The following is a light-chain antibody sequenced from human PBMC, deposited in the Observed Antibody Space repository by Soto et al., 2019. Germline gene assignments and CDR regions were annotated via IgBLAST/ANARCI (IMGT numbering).Light chain of an antibody. CDR2: DAS. J-gene: IGKJ1*01. CDR1: HSISTF. CDR3: QHYNSYSEA. V-gene: IGKV1-5*01. Sequence: DIQMTQYQSTLSASVGDRVTITCRASHSISTFLAWYQQKPGKAPKLLIYDASSLESGVPSRFSGSGSGTEFTLTISSLQPDDFATYYCQHYNSYSEAFGQGTKV.